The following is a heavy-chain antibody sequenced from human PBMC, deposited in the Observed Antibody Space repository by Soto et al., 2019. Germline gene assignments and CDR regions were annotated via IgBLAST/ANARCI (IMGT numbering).Heavy chain of an antibody. CDR2: ISDSGGRT. V-gene: IGHV3-23*01. J-gene: IGHJ4*02. Sequence: GGSLRLSCAASGFTFSNYAMSWVRQAPGKGLEWVSGISDSGGRTNYADSVKGRFTISRDSSRNTVSLQMNSLRAEDTAVYYCARLPGAFYYDNSDYDFHDYWGQGTMVTVSS. CDR3: ARLPGAFYYDNSDYDFHDY. CDR1: GFTFSNYA. D-gene: IGHD3-22*01.